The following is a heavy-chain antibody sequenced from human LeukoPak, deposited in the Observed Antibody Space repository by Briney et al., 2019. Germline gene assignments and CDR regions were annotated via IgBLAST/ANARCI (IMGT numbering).Heavy chain of an antibody. J-gene: IGHJ4*02. CDR3: AASISHNYLDY. V-gene: IGHV3-74*01. Sequence: SGGSLRLSCAASGFTFSRNWMHWVRQAPGKGLVWVSRINSDGSATNYADSVKGRFTISRDNAKNTLYLQMNSLRGEDTAVYYCAASISHNYLDYWGQGILVPVSS. CDR2: INSDGSAT. CDR1: GFTFSRNW. D-gene: IGHD3-3*02.